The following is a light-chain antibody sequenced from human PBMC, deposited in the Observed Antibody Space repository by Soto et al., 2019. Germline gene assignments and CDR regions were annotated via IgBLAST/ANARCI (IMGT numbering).Light chain of an antibody. CDR2: GAS. Sequence: EMVMTQSPATLSLSPGDRATLSCRASQSVSTNSFACHQQTPGQAPRLLIYGASSRATGTPDRFSGSGSGTDFTITISRLEPEDFEVYYRQQYGSSLLTFGGGTKVDIK. J-gene: IGKJ4*01. V-gene: IGKV3-20*01. CDR3: QQYGSSLLT. CDR1: QSVSTNS.